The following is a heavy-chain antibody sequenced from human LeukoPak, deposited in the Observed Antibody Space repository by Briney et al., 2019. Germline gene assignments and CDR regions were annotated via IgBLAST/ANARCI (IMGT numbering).Heavy chain of an antibody. D-gene: IGHD6-13*01. V-gene: IGHV1-69*13. CDR1: GGTFSSYA. CDR2: IIPIFGTA. CDR3: ARKEAAAGYYYYGMDV. Sequence: GASVKVSCKASGGTFSSYAISWVRQAPAQGLEWMGGIIPIFGTANYAQKFQGRVTITADESTSTAYMELSRLRSEDTAVYYCARKEAAAGYYYYGMDVWGQGTTVTVSS. J-gene: IGHJ6*02.